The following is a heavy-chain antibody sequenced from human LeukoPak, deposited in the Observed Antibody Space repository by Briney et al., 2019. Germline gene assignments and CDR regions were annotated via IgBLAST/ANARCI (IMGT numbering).Heavy chain of an antibody. CDR3: AKTGAVAPLNWFDP. V-gene: IGHV3-23*01. Sequence: PGGSLRLSCAASGFTFSNYAMSWVRQAPGKGLEWVSTISGSDGSTYYADSVKGRFTISRDTSKNTLYLQMNSLRAEDTAVYYCAKTGAVAPLNWFDPWGQGTLVTVSS. CDR1: GFTFSNYA. D-gene: IGHD6-19*01. J-gene: IGHJ5*02. CDR2: ISGSDGST.